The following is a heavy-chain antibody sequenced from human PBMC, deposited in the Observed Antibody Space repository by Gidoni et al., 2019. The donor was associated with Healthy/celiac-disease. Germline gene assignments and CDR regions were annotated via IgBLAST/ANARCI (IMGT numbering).Heavy chain of an antibody. Sequence: EVQLLESGGGLVQPGGSLSLSCAASGFTFSRYPMSWVRQAPGKGLEWVSAISGSGGSTYYADSVKGRFTISRDNSKNTLYLQMNSLRAEDTAVYYCAKEERRAVYAKGAPFDYWGQGTLVTVSS. V-gene: IGHV3-23*01. D-gene: IGHD2-8*01. CDR1: GFTFSRYP. CDR3: AKEERRAVYAKGAPFDY. CDR2: ISGSGGST. J-gene: IGHJ4*02.